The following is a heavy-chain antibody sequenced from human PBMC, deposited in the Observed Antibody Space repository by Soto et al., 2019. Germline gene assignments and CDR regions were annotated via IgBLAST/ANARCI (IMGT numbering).Heavy chain of an antibody. CDR2: VFHSGTT. D-gene: IGHD4-4*01. CDR3: ASLQTTVSSFDY. Sequence: KTSETLSLTCAVSGDSITGYHYWSWVRQPPGKGLEWIGEVFHSGTTFSNPSLRSRVTISLDRSRSQFSLRLTSVTAAHTAIYYCASLQTTVSSFDYWGQGTLVTVSS. CDR1: GDSITGYHY. J-gene: IGHJ4*02. V-gene: IGHV4-4*02.